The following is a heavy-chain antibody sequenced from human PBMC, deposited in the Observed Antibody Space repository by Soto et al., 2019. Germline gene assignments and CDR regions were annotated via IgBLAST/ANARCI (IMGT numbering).Heavy chain of an antibody. CDR1: GLPFSSYD. J-gene: IGHJ4*02. CDR2: IGTAGDT. CDR3: AKVRRGSSWSKHFDY. D-gene: IGHD6-13*01. Sequence: EVQLVESGGGLVQPGGPLGLSCPAPGLPFSSYDCHWVRQAPGKVREWVSAIGTAGDTYYPGSVKGRFTISRENAKNSLYLQMNSLRAEDTALYYCAKVRRGSSWSKHFDYWGQGTLVTVSS. V-gene: IGHV3-13*01.